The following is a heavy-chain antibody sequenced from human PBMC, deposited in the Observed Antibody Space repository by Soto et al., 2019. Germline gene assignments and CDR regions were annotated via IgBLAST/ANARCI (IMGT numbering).Heavy chain of an antibody. D-gene: IGHD3-3*01. CDR3: ARGFGQGGQFDI. J-gene: IGHJ3*02. Sequence: VQLVESGGGLVQPGGSLRLSCAASGFTVSNNYISWIRQAPGKGLEWVSVMYSGGLTYYADSVKGIFTISRDNSKNTLYLQMNSLRAEDTAVYYCARGFGQGGQFDIWGQGTMVTVSS. CDR1: GFTVSNNY. V-gene: IGHV3-66*01. CDR2: MYSGGLT.